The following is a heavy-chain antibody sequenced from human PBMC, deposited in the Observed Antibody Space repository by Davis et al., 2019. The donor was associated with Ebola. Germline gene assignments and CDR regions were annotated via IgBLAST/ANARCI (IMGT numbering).Heavy chain of an antibody. Sequence: AASVKVSCKASGYTFTSYGITWVRQAPGQGLEWMGIINPSGGSTSYAQKFQGRVTMTRDTSTSTVYMELSSLRSEDTAVYYCAREDIVVVVAATPHYYYGMDVWGKGTTVTVSS. CDR1: GYTFTSYG. CDR3: AREDIVVVVAATPHYYYGMDV. D-gene: IGHD2-15*01. V-gene: IGHV1-46*01. J-gene: IGHJ6*04. CDR2: INPSGGST.